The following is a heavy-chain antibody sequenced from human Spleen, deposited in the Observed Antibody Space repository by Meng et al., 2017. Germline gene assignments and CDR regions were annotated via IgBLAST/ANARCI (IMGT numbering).Heavy chain of an antibody. V-gene: IGHV3-48*03. D-gene: IGHD3-16*01. CDR3: ARVAYGDHYGITYWFDP. Sequence: GGSLRLSCAASGFTFSSYGMSWVRQTPGKGLEWISYIGGSGSTMYYADSVKGRFTISRDNAKKALYLQMNILRAEDTAVYYCARVAYGDHYGITYWFDPWGQGTLVTVSS. J-gene: IGHJ5*02. CDR2: IGGSGSTM. CDR1: GFTFSSYG.